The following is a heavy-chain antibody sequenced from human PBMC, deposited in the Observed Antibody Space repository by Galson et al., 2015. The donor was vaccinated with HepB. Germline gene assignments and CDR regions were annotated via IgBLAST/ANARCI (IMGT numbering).Heavy chain of an antibody. Sequence: SLRLSCAGSGFPFGNYAMSWFRQAPGKGLEWLGYIKSKTFGGTTQYAASVRGRFTISRDDSASLAYLQMNNLRIEDTAMYYCTLGGDAAYWGQGTLVTVSS. CDR3: TLGGDAAY. CDR2: IKSKTFGGTT. J-gene: IGHJ4*02. D-gene: IGHD2-15*01. V-gene: IGHV3-49*03. CDR1: GFPFGNYA.